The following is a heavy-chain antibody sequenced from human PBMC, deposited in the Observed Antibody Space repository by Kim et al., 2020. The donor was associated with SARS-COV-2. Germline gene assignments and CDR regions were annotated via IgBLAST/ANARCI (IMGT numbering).Heavy chain of an antibody. CDR3: AKGASWGIAVDMFDY. D-gene: IGHD6-19*01. J-gene: IGHJ4*02. V-gene: IGHV3-9*01. CDR1: GFTFGDYA. Sequence: GGSLRLSCAASGFTFGDYAMHWVRQAPGKGLEWVSGISWNSGSIGYADSVKGRFTISRDNAKNSLYLQMNSLRAEDTALYYCAKGASWGIAVDMFDYWGQGTLVTVSS. CDR2: ISWNSGSI.